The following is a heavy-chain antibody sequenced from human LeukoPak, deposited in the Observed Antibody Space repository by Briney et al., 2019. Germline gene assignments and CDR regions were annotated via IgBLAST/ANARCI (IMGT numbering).Heavy chain of an antibody. J-gene: IGHJ6*03. CDR2: IYYSGST. D-gene: IGHD6-6*01. CDR3: VRVGQLDPRFRYYYYYMDV. CDR1: GGSISSYY. Sequence: SETLSLTCTVSGGSISSYYWSWIRQPPGKGLEWIGYIYYSGSTNYNPSLKSRVTISVDTSKNQFSLKLSSVTAADTAVYYCVRVGQLDPRFRYYYYYMDVWGKGTTVTVSS. V-gene: IGHV4-59*01.